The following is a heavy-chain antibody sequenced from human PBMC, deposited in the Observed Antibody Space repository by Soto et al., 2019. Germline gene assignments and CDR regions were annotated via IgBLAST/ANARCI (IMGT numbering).Heavy chain of an antibody. CDR3: ARSLPHYDSNGDREYFQH. Sequence: QVQLQESGPGLVKPSETLSLTCTVSGGSISGYYWSWIRQPPGKGLEWIGYIYYSGSTNYNPSLKSRDTIPVDPSKNHSSLMLSSVTAADTAMYCCARSLPHYDSNGDREYFQHWGQGTLVTVSS. D-gene: IGHD3-22*01. J-gene: IGHJ1*01. V-gene: IGHV4-59*01. CDR1: GGSISGYY. CDR2: IYYSGST.